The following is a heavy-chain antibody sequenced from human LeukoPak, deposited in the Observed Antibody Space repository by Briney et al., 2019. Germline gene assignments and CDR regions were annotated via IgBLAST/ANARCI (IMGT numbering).Heavy chain of an antibody. CDR3: AREYDFWSGTSDWDY. J-gene: IGHJ4*02. Sequence: ASVKVSCKASGFTFTSYDINWVRQATGQGLEWMGWMNPNSGNTGYAQKFQGRVTMTRNTSISTAYMELSSLRSEDTAVYYCAREYDFWSGTSDWDYWGQGTLVTVSS. D-gene: IGHD3-3*01. CDR1: GFTFTSYD. V-gene: IGHV1-8*01. CDR2: MNPNSGNT.